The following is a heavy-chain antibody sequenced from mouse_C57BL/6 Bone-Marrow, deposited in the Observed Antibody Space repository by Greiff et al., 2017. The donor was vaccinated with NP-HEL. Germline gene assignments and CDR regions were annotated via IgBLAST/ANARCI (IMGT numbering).Heavy chain of an antibody. D-gene: IGHD1-1*01. CDR1: GYSITSGYY. J-gene: IGHJ3*01. CDR2: ISYDGSN. Sequence: EVKLVESGPGLVKPSQSLSLTCSVTGYSITSGYYWNWIRQFPGNKLEWMGYISYDGSNNYNPSLKNRISITRDTSKNQFFLKLNSVTTEDTATYYCAREVTTVVPFAYWGQGTLVTVSA. CDR3: AREVTTVVPFAY. V-gene: IGHV3-6*01.